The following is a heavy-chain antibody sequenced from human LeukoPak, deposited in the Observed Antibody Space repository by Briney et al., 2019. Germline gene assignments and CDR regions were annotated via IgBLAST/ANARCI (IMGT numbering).Heavy chain of an antibody. D-gene: IGHD1-26*01. J-gene: IGHJ4*02. CDR2: ISYDGSNK. CDR3: ASGAGGWELLTKSTFDY. Sequence: PGRSLRLSCVASGFTFCSYAFHWVRQAPGKGLEWVAVISYDGSNKYYADSVKGRFTISRDNSKNRLFLQMNSLRLEDTAVYYCASGAGGWELLTKSTFDYWGQGTLVTVSS. V-gene: IGHV3-30*04. CDR1: GFTFCSYA.